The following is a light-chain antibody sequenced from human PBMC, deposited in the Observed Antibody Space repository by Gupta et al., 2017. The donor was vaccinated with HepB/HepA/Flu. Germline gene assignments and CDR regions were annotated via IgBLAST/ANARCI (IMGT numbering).Light chain of an antibody. J-gene: IGKJ1*01. CDR3: LQGTQWPWT. V-gene: IGKV2-30*02. CDR1: QSLVHSDGNTY. Sequence: DVVMTQSPPSLPVTLGQPASISCRSTQSLVHSDGNTYLNWFLQRPGQSPRRLIYQVSNRDSGVPDRFSGSGSGSDFTLKISRVEAEDVGVYYCLQGTQWPWTIGQGTKVEL. CDR2: QVS.